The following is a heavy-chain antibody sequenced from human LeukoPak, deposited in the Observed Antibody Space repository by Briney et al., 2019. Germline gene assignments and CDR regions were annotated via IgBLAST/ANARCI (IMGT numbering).Heavy chain of an antibody. V-gene: IGHV3-53*05. D-gene: IGHD4-17*01. CDR1: GFTVSSNY. CDR2: IYSGGST. J-gene: IGHJ3*02. CDR3: ARFNYGDYLDAFDI. Sequence: GGSLRLSCAASGFTVSSNYMSWVRQAPGKGLEWVSVIYSGGSTYYADSVKGRFTISRDNSKNTLYLQMNSLRAEDTAVYYCARFNYGDYLDAFDIWGQGTMVTVSS.